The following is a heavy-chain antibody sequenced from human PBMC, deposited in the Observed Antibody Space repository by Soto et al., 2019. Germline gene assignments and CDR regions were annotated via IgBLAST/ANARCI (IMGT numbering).Heavy chain of an antibody. CDR2: ISYDGSNK. V-gene: IGHV3-30*18. CDR1: GFTFSNYG. CDR3: AKGDWFDP. Sequence: QVQLVESGGGVVQPGRSLRLSCAASGFTFSNYGIHWVRQAPGKGLEWVAVISYDGSNKYYADSVKGRLTISRDNSKNTLYLQMNSLRAEDTAVYYCAKGDWFDPWGQGTLVTVSS. J-gene: IGHJ5*02.